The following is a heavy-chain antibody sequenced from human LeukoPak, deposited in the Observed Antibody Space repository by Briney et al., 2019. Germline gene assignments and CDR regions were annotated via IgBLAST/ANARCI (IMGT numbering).Heavy chain of an antibody. CDR1: GDSISSFY. CDR3: ARVVTTGSYPNYFDY. J-gene: IGHJ4*02. Sequence: SETLSLTCTVSGDSISSFYWRWIRQPPGRGLEWIGYIYYSGSTNYNPSLKSRVTISIDTSKNQFSLNLSSVIAADTAVYYCARVVTTGSYPNYFDYWGQGSLVTVSS. D-gene: IGHD1-26*01. CDR2: IYYSGST. V-gene: IGHV4-59*01.